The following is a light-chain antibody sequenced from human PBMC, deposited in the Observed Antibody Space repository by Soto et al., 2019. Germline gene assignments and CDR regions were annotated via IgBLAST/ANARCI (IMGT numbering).Light chain of an antibody. CDR1: QSISRY. Sequence: IVLTQSPGTLSLSPGERITLSCRASQSISRYLAWYQQKPGQGPRLLIYGASSRATGTPDRFSGSGSGTDVTLTINRLEPEDFALYYCQQYGSSPPTFGQGTKVDIK. V-gene: IGKV3-20*01. CDR3: QQYGSSPPT. CDR2: GAS. J-gene: IGKJ1*01.